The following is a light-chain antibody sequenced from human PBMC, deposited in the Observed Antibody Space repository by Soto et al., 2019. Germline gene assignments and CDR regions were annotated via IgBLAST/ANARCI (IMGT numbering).Light chain of an antibody. Sequence: DFVMTQTPLSSPVTLGQPDSISCRSNQSLVHSDGNTYLSWLHQRPGQPPRLLIYRISNRFSVVPDRFTGSGAGTDLTLKISRVEAEDVGIYYSVHASQLRYTFGQGNKLEIK. J-gene: IGKJ2*01. CDR1: QSLVHSDGNTY. V-gene: IGKV2-24*01. CDR2: RIS. CDR3: VHASQLRYT.